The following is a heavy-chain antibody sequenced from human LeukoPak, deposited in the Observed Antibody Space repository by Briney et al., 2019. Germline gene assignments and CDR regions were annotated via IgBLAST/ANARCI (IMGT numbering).Heavy chain of an antibody. V-gene: IGHV4-4*07. D-gene: IGHD4-17*01. Sequence: SETLSLTCTVSGGSISSYYWSWIRQPAGKGLEWIGRIYTSGSTNYNPSLKSRVTMSLDTSKNQFSPKLSSVTAADTAVYYCASARESLYGDYDSYGMDVWGQGPTVTVSS. J-gene: IGHJ6*02. CDR1: GGSISSYY. CDR3: ASARESLYGDYDSYGMDV. CDR2: IYTSGST.